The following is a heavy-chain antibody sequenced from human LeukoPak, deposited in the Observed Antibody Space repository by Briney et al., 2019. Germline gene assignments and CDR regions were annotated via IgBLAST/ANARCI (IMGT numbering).Heavy chain of an antibody. CDR3: ARYYCGGGSCLPDY. J-gene: IGHJ4*02. CDR2: LHYSGTT. Sequence: PSETLSLTCTVSGGSISGYYWTWIRQPPGEGLEWIGYLHYSGTTNYNPSLKSRVTMSVDTSKNQFSLNLRSVSAADTAVYYCARYYCGGGSCLPDYWGQGTLVTASS. CDR1: GGSISGYY. V-gene: IGHV4-59*01. D-gene: IGHD2-15*01.